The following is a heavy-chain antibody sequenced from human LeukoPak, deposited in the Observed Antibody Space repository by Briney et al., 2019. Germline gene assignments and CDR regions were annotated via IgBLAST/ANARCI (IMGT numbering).Heavy chain of an antibody. CDR1: GYTFTSYG. Sequence: ASVKVSCKASGYTFTSYGISWVRQAPRQGLEWMGWISAYNGNTNYAQKLQGRVTMTTDTSTSTAYMELRSLRSDDTAVYYCARVSSSSEQILYYYYYYMDVWGKGTTVTVSS. J-gene: IGHJ6*03. D-gene: IGHD6-6*01. CDR2: ISAYNGNT. V-gene: IGHV1-18*01. CDR3: ARVSSSSEQILYYYYYYMDV.